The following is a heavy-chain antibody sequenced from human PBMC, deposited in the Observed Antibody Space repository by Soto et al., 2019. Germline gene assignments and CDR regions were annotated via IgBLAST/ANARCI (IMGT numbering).Heavy chain of an antibody. J-gene: IGHJ4*02. D-gene: IGHD4-17*01. CDR1: GGSISSGGYS. V-gene: IGHV4-30-2*01. CDR2: IYHSGST. CDR3: ARGGATVTEAVFYY. Sequence: SETLSLTCAVSGGSISSGGYSWSWIRQPPGKGLEWSGYIYHSGSTYYNPSLKSRVTISVDRSKNQFCLKLSSVTAADTAVYYCARGGATVTEAVFYYWGQATRVTVSS.